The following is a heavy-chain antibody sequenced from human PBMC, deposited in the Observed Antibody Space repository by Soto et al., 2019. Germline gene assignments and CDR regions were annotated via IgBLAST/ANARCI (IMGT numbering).Heavy chain of an antibody. CDR1: GYSFSDYA. CDR3: ASERPMYP. Sequence: ASVKVACKTSGYSFSDYAMHWLRQAPGQRPEWMGWITGGRGNTKYSQKFQGRVTITRDTSASTAYMELTGLTSADTAVYFCASERPMYPWGQGTLVTVSS. D-gene: IGHD2-8*01. CDR2: ITGGRGNT. V-gene: IGHV1-3*01. J-gene: IGHJ5*02.